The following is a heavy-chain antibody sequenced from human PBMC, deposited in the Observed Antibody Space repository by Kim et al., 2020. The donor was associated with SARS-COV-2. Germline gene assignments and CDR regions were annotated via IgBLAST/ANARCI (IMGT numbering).Heavy chain of an antibody. CDR3: ARGGRADS. CDR2: GSDK. V-gene: IGHV3-7*01. Sequence: GSDKNYVDSVKGRFTISRDNAKNSLYLQMNSLRVKDTALYYCARGGRADSWGQGTLVTVSS. J-gene: IGHJ4*02. D-gene: IGHD3-16*01.